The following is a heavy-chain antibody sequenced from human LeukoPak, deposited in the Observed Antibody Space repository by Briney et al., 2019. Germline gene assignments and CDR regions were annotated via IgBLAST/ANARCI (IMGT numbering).Heavy chain of an antibody. CDR2: ISDDGTNK. CDR1: DFSFNRYL. CDR3: ARDTQLPYYFAY. D-gene: IGHD4-23*01. J-gene: IGHJ4*02. V-gene: IGHV3-30-3*01. Sequence: GGSLRLSCVVSDFSFNRYLMHWVRQAPGKGLEWVTSISDDGTNKYYSDSVRGRFTISRDNSKSTLYLQMNSLRAEDTAVYYCARDTQLPYYFAYWGQGTLVTVSS.